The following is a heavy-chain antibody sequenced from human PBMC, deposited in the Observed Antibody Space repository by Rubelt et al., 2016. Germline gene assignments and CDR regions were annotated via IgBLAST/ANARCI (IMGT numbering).Heavy chain of an antibody. J-gene: IGHJ4*02. CDR2: LNHSGST. Sequence: QVQLPQWGAGLLKPSETLSLTCAVYCGSFSGYYWSWIRQPPGKGLEWIGELNHSGSTNYNPSLKSRVTISVDTSKNQVSLKLSSVTAADTAVYYCARGKEGLGVTMMDYWGQGTLVTVSS. V-gene: IGHV4-34*01. D-gene: IGHD3-22*01. CDR3: ARGKEGLGVTMMDY. CDR1: CGSFSGYY.